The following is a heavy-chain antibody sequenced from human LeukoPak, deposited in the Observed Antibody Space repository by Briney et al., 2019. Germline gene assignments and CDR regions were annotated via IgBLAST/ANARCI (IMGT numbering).Heavy chain of an antibody. CDR2: IYYSGST. D-gene: IGHD6-13*01. CDR1: GGSISSRSYY. V-gene: IGHV4-39*01. CDR3: ARHSRIAAAYDY. J-gene: IGHJ4*02. Sequence: SETLSLTCTVSGGSISSRSYYWGWIRQPPGKGLEWIGSIYYSGSTYYNPSLKSRVTISVDTSKNQFSLKLSSVTAADTAVYYCARHSRIAAAYDYWGQGTLVTVSS.